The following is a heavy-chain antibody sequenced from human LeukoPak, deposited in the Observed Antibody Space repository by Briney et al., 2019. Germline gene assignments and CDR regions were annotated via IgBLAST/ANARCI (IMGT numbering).Heavy chain of an antibody. Sequence: SETLSLTCTVSGYSISSGYYWGWIRQPPGKGLEWIGSIYHSGSTYYNPSLKSRVTISADTSKNQFSLKLTSVTAADTAVYYCARYDFWSGYHFDYWGQGTLVTVSS. V-gene: IGHV4-38-2*02. D-gene: IGHD3-3*01. J-gene: IGHJ4*02. CDR2: IYHSGST. CDR3: ARYDFWSGYHFDY. CDR1: GYSISSGYY.